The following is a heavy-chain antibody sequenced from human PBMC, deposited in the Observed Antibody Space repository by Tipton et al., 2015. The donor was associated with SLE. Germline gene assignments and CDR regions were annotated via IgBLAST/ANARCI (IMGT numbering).Heavy chain of an antibody. CDR3: ARGIVAAFFY. CDR2: IYYSGST. CDR1: GGFISSSSYY. V-gene: IGHV4-39*07. J-gene: IGHJ4*02. D-gene: IGHD6-6*01. Sequence: TLSLTCTVSGGFISSSSYYWGWIRQPPGKGLEWIGSIYYSGSTYYNPSLKSRVTISVDTSKKQFSLKLRSVTAADTAVYYCARGIVAAFFYWGQGTLVTVSS.